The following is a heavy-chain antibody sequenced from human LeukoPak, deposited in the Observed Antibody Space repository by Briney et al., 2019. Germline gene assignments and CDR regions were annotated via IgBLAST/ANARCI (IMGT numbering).Heavy chain of an antibody. CDR3: ARDPSVAGNGLYYMDV. CDR2: INTNTGNP. D-gene: IGHD6-19*01. J-gene: IGHJ6*03. V-gene: IGHV7-4-1*02. Sequence: ASVKVSCKASGNTFTTYAMNWVRQAPGQGLEWMGWINTNTGNPTYAQGFTGRFVFSLDTSVSTAYLQISSLKAEDTAVYYCARDPSVAGNGLYYMDVWGKGTTVTVSS. CDR1: GNTFTTYA.